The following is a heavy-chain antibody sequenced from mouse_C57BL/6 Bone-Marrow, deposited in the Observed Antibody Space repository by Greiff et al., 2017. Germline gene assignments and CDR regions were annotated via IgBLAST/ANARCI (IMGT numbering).Heavy chain of an antibody. D-gene: IGHD4-1*01. J-gene: IGHJ2*01. CDR1: GYSITSGYY. CDR3: ARGGWDLPFDY. V-gene: IGHV3-6*01. Sequence: VQLQESGPGLVKPSQSLSPTCSVTGYSITSGYYWNWIRQFPGNKLEWMGYISYDGSNNYNPSLKNRISITRDTSKNQFFLKLNSVTTEDTATYYCARGGWDLPFDYWGQGTTRTVSS. CDR2: ISYDGSN.